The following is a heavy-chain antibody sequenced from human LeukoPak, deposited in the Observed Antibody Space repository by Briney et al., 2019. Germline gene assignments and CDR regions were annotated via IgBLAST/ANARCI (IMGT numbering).Heavy chain of an antibody. D-gene: IGHD1-26*01. Sequence: ASVKVSCKASGYTFTVYYMHWVRQAPGQGLEWMGWISAYNGNTKYAQKLQGRVTMTTDTSTSTAYMELRSLRSDDTAVYYCARGLGGSGSYFLTFDYWGQGTLVTVSS. CDR2: ISAYNGNT. V-gene: IGHV1-18*04. CDR3: ARGLGGSGSYFLTFDY. J-gene: IGHJ4*02. CDR1: GYTFTVYY.